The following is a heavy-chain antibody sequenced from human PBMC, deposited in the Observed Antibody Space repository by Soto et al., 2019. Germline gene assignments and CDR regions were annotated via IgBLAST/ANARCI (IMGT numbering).Heavy chain of an antibody. J-gene: IGHJ6*02. V-gene: IGHV2-5*01. CDR1: GFSLSTSGVG. CDR3: AQGTYYYYYGMDV. CDR2: MYWNDEK. Sequence: FAAALVNPTQTLTLTCTFSGFSLSTSGVGVGWIRQPPGKALEWLALMYWNDEKRYSPSLKSRLTITKDTSKTQVVLTMTNMDPVDTPTYYRAQGTYYYYYGMDVCGQGTTVTVS.